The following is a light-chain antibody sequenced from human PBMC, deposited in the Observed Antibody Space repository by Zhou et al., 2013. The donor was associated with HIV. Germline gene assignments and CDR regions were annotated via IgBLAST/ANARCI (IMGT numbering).Light chain of an antibody. Sequence: ETVLTQSPATLSLSPGERATLSCRASQSVSSSYLAWYQQKPGQAPRVILYATSIRATDVPDTFSGSGSGTDFTLTISELEPEDFAVYYCQQYDSSPWTFGQGTKVEMK. CDR2: ATS. CDR1: QSVSSSY. V-gene: IGKV3-20*01. J-gene: IGKJ1*01. CDR3: QQYDSSPWT.